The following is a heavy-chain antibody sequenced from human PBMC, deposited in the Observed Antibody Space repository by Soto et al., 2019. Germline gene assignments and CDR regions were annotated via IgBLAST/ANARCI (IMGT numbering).Heavy chain of an antibody. CDR1: GFVFSMYW. V-gene: IGHV3-74*01. D-gene: IGHD3-10*01. Sequence: EVQLVESGGGLVQPGGSLRLSCAASGFVFSMYWMHWVRQAPGKGLEWVSRISDDGSTIHYADSVKGRFSISRDNAQNILFLEMTSLRDYDTAVYYCVRGPRPSSVGTGAFWGQGSPVTVSS. J-gene: IGHJ4*02. CDR3: VRGPRPSSVGTGAF. CDR2: ISDDGSTI.